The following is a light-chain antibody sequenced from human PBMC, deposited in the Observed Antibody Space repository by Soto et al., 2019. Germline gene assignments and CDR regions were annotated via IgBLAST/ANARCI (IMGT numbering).Light chain of an antibody. CDR3: QQYYSTPYT. J-gene: IGKJ2*01. CDR2: WAC. CDR1: QSVLYSSNNKNY. Sequence: DIVMTQSPDSLAVSLGERATINCKSSQSVLYSSNNKNYLAWYQQKPGQPPKLLIYWACTRESGVPDRFSGRGSGTDVTLTISSLQAEEVAVYYGQQYYSTPYTFGQGTKLEIK. V-gene: IGKV4-1*01.